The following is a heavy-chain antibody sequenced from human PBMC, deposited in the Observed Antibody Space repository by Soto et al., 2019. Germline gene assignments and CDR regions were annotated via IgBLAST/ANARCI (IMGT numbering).Heavy chain of an antibody. CDR2: ISFDGSKK. J-gene: IGHJ6*02. V-gene: IGHV3-33*03. CDR1: GFTFSSYG. Sequence: GGSLRLSCAASGFTFSSYGMYWVRQAPGKGLELVAVISFDGSKKDYADSVKGRFTVSRDNSGNTVYLQMNSLRADDTAVYYCAKDQSSSSAYYYYYGMDVWGQGTTVTVSS. D-gene: IGHD6-13*01. CDR3: AKDQSSSSAYYYYYGMDV.